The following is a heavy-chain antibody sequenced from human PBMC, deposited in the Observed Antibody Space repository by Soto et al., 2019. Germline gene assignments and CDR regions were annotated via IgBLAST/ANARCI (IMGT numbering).Heavy chain of an antibody. D-gene: IGHD3-10*01. Sequence: GGSLRLSCAASGFTFSSYAMSWVRQAPGKGLEWVSAISGSGGSTYYVDSVKGRFTISRDNSKNTLYLQMNSLRAEDTAVYYCARDPKGRFGELLWVWAKGSYYYYGMDVWGQGTTVTVSS. V-gene: IGHV3-23*01. CDR1: GFTFSSYA. CDR3: ARDPKGRFGELLWVWAKGSYYYYGMDV. J-gene: IGHJ6*02. CDR2: ISGSGGST.